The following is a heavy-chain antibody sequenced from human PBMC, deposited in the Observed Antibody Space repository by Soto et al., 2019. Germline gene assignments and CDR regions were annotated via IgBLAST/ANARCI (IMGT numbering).Heavy chain of an antibody. CDR1: GFSLSAFP. Sequence: EVQLLESGGGLVQPGGSLRLSCVASGFSLSAFPLTGVRQVQGRGWVWVSSITGTGVSIYYADSVRGRFTISRDNSKNTLYLQMSSLRAEDTARYYCAKDSIPYSSSYDLDHWGRGALVTVSS. V-gene: IGHV3-23*01. J-gene: IGHJ4*02. D-gene: IGHD6-6*01. CDR3: AKDSIPYSSSYDLDH. CDR2: ITGTGVSI.